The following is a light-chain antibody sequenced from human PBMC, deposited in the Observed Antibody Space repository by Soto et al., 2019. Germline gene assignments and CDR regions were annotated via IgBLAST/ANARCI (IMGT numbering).Light chain of an antibody. Sequence: DIQMTQSPSSLSAFVGDRVTITCRASQGIGNDLAWFQQQPGKPRKRLLYAASTLQSGLPSRFSGSRSGTEFTLTISCLQPEDFATYYCLQHTAYPWTFGQGTKVEIK. CDR1: QGIGND. CDR2: AAS. J-gene: IGKJ1*01. V-gene: IGKV1-17*01. CDR3: LQHTAYPWT.